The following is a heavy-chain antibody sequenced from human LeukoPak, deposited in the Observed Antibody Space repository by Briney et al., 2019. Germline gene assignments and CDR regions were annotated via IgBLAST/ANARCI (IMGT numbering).Heavy chain of an antibody. CDR1: GYTFTGYY. J-gene: IGHJ6*03. CDR2: INPNSGGT. V-gene: IGHV1-2*02. CDR3: ARISSGWSEAYYYYYMDV. Sequence: ASVKVSCKASGYTFTGYYMHWVRQAPGQGLEWMGWINPNSGGTNYAQKFQGRVTMTRDTSISTAYMELSRLRSDDTAVYYCARISSGWSEAYYYYYMDVWGKGTTVTVSS. D-gene: IGHD6-19*01.